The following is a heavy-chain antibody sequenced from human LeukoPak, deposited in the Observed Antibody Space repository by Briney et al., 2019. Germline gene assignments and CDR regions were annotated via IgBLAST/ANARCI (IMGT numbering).Heavy chain of an antibody. CDR2: IIPIFGTA. Sequence: ASVKVSCKASGGTFSSYAISWVRQAPGQGLEWMGGIIPIFGTANYAQKFQGRVTITADESTSTAYMELSSLRSEDTAVYYCARVRDGYGSLDALDIWGQGTMVTVSS. CDR3: ARVRDGYGSLDALDI. J-gene: IGHJ3*02. D-gene: IGHD5-24*01. CDR1: GGTFSSYA. V-gene: IGHV1-69*13.